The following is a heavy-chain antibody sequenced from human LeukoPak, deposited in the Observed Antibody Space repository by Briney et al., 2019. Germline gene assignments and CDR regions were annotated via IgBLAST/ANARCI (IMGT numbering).Heavy chain of an antibody. J-gene: IGHJ4*02. Sequence: GASVKVSCTASGYTFTTYRLDWVRQAPGQSLEWMGFINPSDGSTYYVQRFQGRIAMTRDTSISTSYMDLSRLTSDDTAIYYCVRDFKWGALDYWGQGTLVTVSS. D-gene: IGHD1-26*01. CDR3: VRDFKWGALDY. CDR2: INPSDGST. CDR1: GYTFTTYR. V-gene: IGHV1-46*01.